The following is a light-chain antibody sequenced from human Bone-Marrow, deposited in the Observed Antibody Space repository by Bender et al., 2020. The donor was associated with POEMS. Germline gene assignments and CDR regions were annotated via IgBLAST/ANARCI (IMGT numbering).Light chain of an antibody. CDR3: AAWDDGLKIWL. Sequence: QSVLTQPPSASGTPGQRVTISCSGGTSNIGSSGVNWFHQLPGAAPKLVIYANFLRPAGVPDRISGSTSGTSASLAITSLQSDDEGEYFCAAWDDGLKIWLFGGGTRLTVL. CDR1: TSNIGSSG. CDR2: ANF. J-gene: IGLJ3*02. V-gene: IGLV1-44*01.